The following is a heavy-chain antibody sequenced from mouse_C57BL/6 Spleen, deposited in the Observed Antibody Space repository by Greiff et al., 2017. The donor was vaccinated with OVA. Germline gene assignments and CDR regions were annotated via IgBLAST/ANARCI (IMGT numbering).Heavy chain of an antibody. J-gene: IGHJ4*01. CDR2: ILPGSGST. V-gene: IGHV1-9*01. Sequence: VQLQQSGAELMKPGASVKLSCKATGYKFTGYWIEWVKQRPGHGLEWIGEILPGSGSTNYNAKFKGKATFTADTSANTAYMQLSSLTTEDSAIYYCARRYYYAMDYWGQGTSVTVSS. CDR3: ARRYYYAMDY. CDR1: GYKFTGYW.